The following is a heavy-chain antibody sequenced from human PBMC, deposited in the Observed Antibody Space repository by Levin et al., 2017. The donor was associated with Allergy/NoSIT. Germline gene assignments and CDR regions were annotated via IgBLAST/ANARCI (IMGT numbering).Heavy chain of an antibody. CDR2: ISYDGSNK. J-gene: IGHJ6*02. CDR3: AKDLDYGDYRHYYYYYYGMDV. D-gene: IGHD4-17*01. V-gene: IGHV3-30*18. CDR1: GFTFSSYG. Sequence: SCAASGFTFSSYGMHWVRQAPGKGLEWVAVISYDGSNKYYADSVKGRFTISRDNSKNTLYLQMNSLRAEDTAVYYCAKDLDYGDYRHYYYYYYGMDVWGQGTTVTVSS.